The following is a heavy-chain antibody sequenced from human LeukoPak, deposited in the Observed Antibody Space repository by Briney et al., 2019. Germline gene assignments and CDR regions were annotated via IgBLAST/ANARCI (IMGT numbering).Heavy chain of an antibody. D-gene: IGHD2-8*01. CDR1: GGSISSSSYY. CDR2: IYYSGST. CDR3: ARDKTVDLLTWGVDY. Sequence: PSETPSLTCTVSGGSISSSSYYWGWIRQPPGKGLEWIGSIYYSGSTYYNPSLKSRVTISVDTSKNQFSLKLSSVTAADTAVYYCARDKTVDLLTWGVDYWGQGTLVTVSS. J-gene: IGHJ4*02. V-gene: IGHV4-39*07.